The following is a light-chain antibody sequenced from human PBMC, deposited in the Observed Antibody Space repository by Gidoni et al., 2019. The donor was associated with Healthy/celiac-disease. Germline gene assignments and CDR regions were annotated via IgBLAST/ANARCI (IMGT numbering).Light chain of an antibody. Sequence: DIQMTQSPSSVSESVGDRVTITCRASQGISSWLAWYHQKPGKAPKLLIYAASSLQSGVPASVIGSGSGTYFTLTISSLQPEDFATYYFQQANSFPLPFGGWTKVEIK. J-gene: IGKJ4*01. CDR1: QGISSW. CDR3: QQANSFPLP. V-gene: IGKV1D-12*01. CDR2: AAS.